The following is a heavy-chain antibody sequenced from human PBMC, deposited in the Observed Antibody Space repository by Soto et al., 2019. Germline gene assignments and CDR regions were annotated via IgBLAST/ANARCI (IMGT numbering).Heavy chain of an antibody. V-gene: IGHV1-69*02. CDR2: IIPILGIA. Sequence: QVQLVQSGAEVQKPGSSVKVSCKASGGTFSSYTISWVRQAPGQGLEWMGRIIPILGIANYAQKFQGRVTITADKSTSTAYMELSSLRSEDTAVYYCARARRIYDYGVRYYFDYWGQGTLVTVSS. J-gene: IGHJ4*02. CDR1: GGTFSSYT. D-gene: IGHD4-17*01. CDR3: ARARRIYDYGVRYYFDY.